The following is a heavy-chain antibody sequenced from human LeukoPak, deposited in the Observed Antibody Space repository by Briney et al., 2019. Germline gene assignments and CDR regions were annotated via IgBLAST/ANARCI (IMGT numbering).Heavy chain of an antibody. D-gene: IGHD2-2*01. CDR3: ARVSPAAHRYYYYMDV. Sequence: PSETLSLTCTVSGGSISSYYWSWIRQPAGKGLEWIGRIYTSGSTNYSPSLKSRVTMSVDTSKNQFSLKLSSVTAADTAVYYCARVSPAAHRYYYYMDVWGKGTTVTVSS. CDR1: GGSISSYY. CDR2: IYTSGST. J-gene: IGHJ6*03. V-gene: IGHV4-4*07.